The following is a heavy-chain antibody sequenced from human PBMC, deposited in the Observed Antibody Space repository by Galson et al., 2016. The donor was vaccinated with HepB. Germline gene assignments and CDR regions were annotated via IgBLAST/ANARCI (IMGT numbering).Heavy chain of an antibody. D-gene: IGHD2-15*01. CDR3: ATVGVVAATAVDY. CDR2: IDPDDSNV. J-gene: IGHJ4*02. CDR1: GYSFSNYW. V-gene: IGHV5-10-1*01. Sequence: QSGAEVKKPGESLRISCKGFGYSFSNYWITWVRQMPGKGLECVGRIDPDDSNVDYNPAFQGHVTISADKSICPVFLQWSSLKASDTAIYYCATVGVVAATAVDYWGQGTLVTVSS.